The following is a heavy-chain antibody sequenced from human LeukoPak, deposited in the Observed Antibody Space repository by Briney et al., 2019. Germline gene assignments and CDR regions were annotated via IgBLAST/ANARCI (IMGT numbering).Heavy chain of an antibody. V-gene: IGHV1-18*01. D-gene: IGHD2-2*01. CDR2: ISAYNGNT. CDR1: GYTFTSYG. Sequence: ASVKVSCKASGYTFTSYGISWVRQAPGQGLEWMGWISAYNGNTNYAQKLQGRVTMTTDTSTSTAYMELRSLRSDDTAVYYCPGTGSPGYCSSTSCYPYWGQGTLVTVSS. J-gene: IGHJ4*02. CDR3: PGTGSPGYCSSTSCYPY.